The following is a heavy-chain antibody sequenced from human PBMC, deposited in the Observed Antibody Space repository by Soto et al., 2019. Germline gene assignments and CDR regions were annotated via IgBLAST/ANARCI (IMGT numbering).Heavy chain of an antibody. CDR3: ARGGPTYSYGSFDY. CDR2: ISHSGSTM. CDR1: GFTFRDYY. D-gene: IGHD5-18*01. J-gene: IGHJ4*01. V-gene: IGHV3-11*01. Sequence: GGSLRLSRAASGFTFRDYYMGWIRQAPGKGLEWLSYISHSGSTMYYADSVKGRFTISRDNAKNSLYLQIDSLRAEDTAMYYCARGGPTYSYGSFDYWGHGTLVTVSS.